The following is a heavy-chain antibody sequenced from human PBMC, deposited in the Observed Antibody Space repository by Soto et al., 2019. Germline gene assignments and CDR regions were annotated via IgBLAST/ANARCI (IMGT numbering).Heavy chain of an antibody. J-gene: IGHJ6*02. V-gene: IGHV3-33*01. CDR1: GFTFSSYG. CDR2: IRNDGSSK. CDR3: ARDLGYGGKIECASYYYYGMDV. D-gene: IGHD4-17*01. Sequence: QVQLVESGGGVVQPGRSLRLSCAASGFTFSSYGMHWVRQAPGKGLEWVAGIRNDGSSKYYADSVKGRFTISRDNSKNTRYQQMNSLRAEDTDVYCCARDLGYGGKIECASYYYYGMDVWGQGTTVTVSS.